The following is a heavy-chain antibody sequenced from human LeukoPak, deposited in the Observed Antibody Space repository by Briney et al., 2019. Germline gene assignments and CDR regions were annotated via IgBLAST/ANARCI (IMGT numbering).Heavy chain of an antibody. CDR2: IYTSGST. V-gene: IGHV4-4*07. J-gene: IGHJ3*02. Sequence: KPSETPSPTCTVSGGSISSYYWRWIRQPAGKGLEWIGRIYTSGSTNYNPSLKSRVTMSVDTSKNQFSLKLSSVTAADTAVYYCARTLMTTLPGDAFDIWGQGTMVTVSS. CDR1: GGSISSYY. CDR3: ARTLMTTLPGDAFDI. D-gene: IGHD4-11*01.